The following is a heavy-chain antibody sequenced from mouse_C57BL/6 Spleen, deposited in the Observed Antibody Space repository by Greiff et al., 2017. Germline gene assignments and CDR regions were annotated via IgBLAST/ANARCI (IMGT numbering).Heavy chain of an antibody. J-gene: IGHJ2*01. V-gene: IGHV1-52*01. CDR1: GYTFTSYW. CDR3: AKEFYSNVFDY. Sequence: VQLQQPGAELVRPGSSVKLSCTASGYTFTSYWMHWVKQRPIQGLEWIGNIDPSDSATHYTQKFKDKATLTVDKSSSTAYMQISSLTSEDSAVYYCAKEFYSNVFDYWGQGTTLTVAS. CDR2: IDPSDSAT. D-gene: IGHD2-5*01.